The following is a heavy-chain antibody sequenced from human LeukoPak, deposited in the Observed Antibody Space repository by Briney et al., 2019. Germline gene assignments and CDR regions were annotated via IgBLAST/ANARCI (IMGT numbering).Heavy chain of an antibody. CDR1: GFTFSSYG. CDR2: ISYDGSNK. CDR3: AKDWMATTPPFDY. V-gene: IGHV3-30*18. D-gene: IGHD5-24*01. J-gene: IGHJ4*02. Sequence: GRSLRLSCAASGFTFSSYGMHWVRQAPGKGLGWVAVISYDGSNKYYADSVKGRFTISRDNSKNTLSLQMNSLRAEDTAVYYCAKDWMATTPPFDYWGQGTLVTVSS.